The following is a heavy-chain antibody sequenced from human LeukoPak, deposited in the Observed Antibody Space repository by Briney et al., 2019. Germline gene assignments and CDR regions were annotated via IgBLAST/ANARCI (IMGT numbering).Heavy chain of an antibody. V-gene: IGHV3-48*01. CDR1: GFTFSSYS. CDR3: ARDRMATIYYFDY. Sequence: GGSLRLSCAASGFTFSSYSMNWVRQAPGKGLEWVSYISSSSSTIYYADSVKGRFTISRDKAKNSLYLQMNSLRAEDTAVYYCARDRMATIYYFDYWGQGTLVTVSS. J-gene: IGHJ4*02. D-gene: IGHD5-24*01. CDR2: ISSSSSTI.